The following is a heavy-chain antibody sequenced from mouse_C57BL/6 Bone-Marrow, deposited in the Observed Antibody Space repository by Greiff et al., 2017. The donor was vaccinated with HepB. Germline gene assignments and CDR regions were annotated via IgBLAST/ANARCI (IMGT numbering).Heavy chain of an antibody. CDR2: IYTGDGDT. Sequence: VQLQQSGPELVKPGASVKISCKASGYAFSSSWMNWVKQRPGKGLEWIGRIYTGDGDTNYNGKFKGKATLTADKSSSTAYMQLSSLTSEDSAVYFCARAYYDYDADAMDYWGQGTSVTVSS. V-gene: IGHV1-82*01. J-gene: IGHJ4*01. D-gene: IGHD2-4*01. CDR1: GYAFSSSW. CDR3: ARAYYDYDADAMDY.